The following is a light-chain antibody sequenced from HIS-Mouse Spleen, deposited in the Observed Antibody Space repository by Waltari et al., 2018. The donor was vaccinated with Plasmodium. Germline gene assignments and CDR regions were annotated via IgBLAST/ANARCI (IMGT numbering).Light chain of an antibody. CDR1: SRDVGGYNY. V-gene: IGLV2-8*01. CDR2: EVS. J-gene: IGLJ2*01. CDR3: SSYAGSNNLV. Sequence: QSALTQPPSASGSPGQSVTISCTGTSRDVGGYNYVSWYQQHPGIAPKLMIYEVSKRPSGVPDRFSGSKSGNTASLTVSGLQAEDEADYYCSSYAGSNNLVFGGGTKLTVL.